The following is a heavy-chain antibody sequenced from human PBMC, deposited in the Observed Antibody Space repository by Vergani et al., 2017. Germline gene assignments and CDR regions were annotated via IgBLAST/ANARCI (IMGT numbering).Heavy chain of an antibody. CDR3: ARGAYYDFWSGWYWFDP. V-gene: IGHV3-74*01. J-gene: IGHJ5*02. CDR1: GFTFSSYW. CDR2: INSDGSST. Sequence: EVQLVESGGGLVQPGGSLRLSCAASGFTFSSYWMHWVRQAPGKGLMWVSRINSDGSSTSYADSVKGRFTISRDNAKNTLYLQMNSLRAEDTAVYYCARGAYYDFWSGWYWFDPWGQGTLVTVSS. D-gene: IGHD3-3*01.